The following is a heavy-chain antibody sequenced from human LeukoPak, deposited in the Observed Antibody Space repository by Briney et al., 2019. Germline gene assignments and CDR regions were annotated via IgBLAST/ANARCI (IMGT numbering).Heavy chain of an antibody. Sequence: SETLSLTCTVSGGSISSGSYYWSWIRQPPGKRLEWIGEINHSGSTNYNPSLKSRVTISVDTSKNQFSLKLSSVTAADTAVYYCARVAIVGATRFDYWGQGTLVTVSS. CDR2: INHSGST. J-gene: IGHJ4*02. V-gene: IGHV4-39*07. CDR1: GGSISSGSYY. CDR3: ARVAIVGATRFDY. D-gene: IGHD1-26*01.